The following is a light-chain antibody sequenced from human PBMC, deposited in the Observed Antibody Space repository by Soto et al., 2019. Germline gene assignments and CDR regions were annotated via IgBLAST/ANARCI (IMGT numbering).Light chain of an antibody. Sequence: EIVMTQSPATLSLSPGERAALSCRASQSINSELAWYQQKPGQPPRLLIYGASTRATGVPARFTGTESGSEFHLTISGLQSEDFAVYYCQQGHNWPLTFGQGTRLEI. CDR3: QQGHNWPLT. CDR1: QSINSE. J-gene: IGKJ2*01. CDR2: GAS. V-gene: IGKV3-15*01.